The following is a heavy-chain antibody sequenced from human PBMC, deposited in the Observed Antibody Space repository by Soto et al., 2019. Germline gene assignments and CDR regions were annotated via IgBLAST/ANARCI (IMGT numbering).Heavy chain of an antibody. Sequence: SETLSLTCTVSGGSISSGGYYWSWIRQHPGKGLEWIGYIYYSGSTYYNPSLKSRVTISVDTSKNQFSLKLSSVTAADTAVYYCARARRVYSSGAIDFDYWGQGTLVTVSS. D-gene: IGHD6-19*01. J-gene: IGHJ4*02. CDR1: GGSISSGGYY. V-gene: IGHV4-31*03. CDR2: IYYSGST. CDR3: ARARRVYSSGAIDFDY.